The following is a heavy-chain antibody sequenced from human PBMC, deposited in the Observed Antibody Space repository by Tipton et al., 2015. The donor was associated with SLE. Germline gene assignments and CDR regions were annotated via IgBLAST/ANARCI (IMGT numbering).Heavy chain of an antibody. CDR3: ARKDTTMVWGDYYYGMDV. V-gene: IGHV4-34*01. CDR1: GGSFSGYS. D-gene: IGHD5-18*01. CDR2: INHSGST. Sequence: TLSLTCAVYGGSFSGYSWNWIRQPPGKGLEWIGEINHSGSTNYNPSLKSRVSISVDTSKNQFSLKLSSVTAADTAVYYCARKDTTMVWGDYYYGMDVWGQGTTVTVS. J-gene: IGHJ6*02.